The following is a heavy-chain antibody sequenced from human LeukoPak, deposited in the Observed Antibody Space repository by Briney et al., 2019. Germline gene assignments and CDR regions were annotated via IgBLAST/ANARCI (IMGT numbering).Heavy chain of an antibody. CDR2: IIPIFGTA. V-gene: IGHV1-69*01. J-gene: IGHJ6*03. CDR1: GGTFSSYA. D-gene: IGHD3-10*01. CDR3: ARAGYYGSGSYTFYYYYYYMDV. Sequence: ASVKVSCKASGGTFSSYAISWVRQAPGQGLEWVGGIIPIFGTANYAQKFQGRVTITADESTSTAYMELSSLRSEDTAVYYCARAGYYGSGSYTFYYYYYYMDVWGKGTTVTVS.